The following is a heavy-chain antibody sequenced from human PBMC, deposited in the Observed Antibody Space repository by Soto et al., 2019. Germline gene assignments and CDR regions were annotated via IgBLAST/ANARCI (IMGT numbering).Heavy chain of an antibody. Sequence: SETLPLTCSVSGGSISSSSYYWGWIRQPPEKVLEWIGSSYYSGSTYYNPSLKSRVTISVDTSKNQFSLKLSSVTAADTAVYYCASFYYGSGSNRRYYYYGMDVWGQGTTGTVSS. V-gene: IGHV4-39*01. CDR3: ASFYYGSGSNRRYYYYGMDV. D-gene: IGHD3-10*01. J-gene: IGHJ6*02. CDR1: GGSISSSSYY. CDR2: SYYSGST.